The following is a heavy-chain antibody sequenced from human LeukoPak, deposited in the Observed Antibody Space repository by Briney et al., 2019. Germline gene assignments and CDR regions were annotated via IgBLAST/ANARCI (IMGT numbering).Heavy chain of an antibody. Sequence: SETLSLTCAVSGGSISSSNWWSWVRQPPGKGLEWIGEIYHSGSTNYNPSLKSRVTISVDTSKNQFSLKLSSVTAADTAVYYCARDRYGSGSYYNAYYFDYWGQGTLVTVSS. CDR1: GGSISSSNW. CDR2: IYHSGST. J-gene: IGHJ4*02. D-gene: IGHD3-10*01. CDR3: ARDRYGSGSYYNAYYFDY. V-gene: IGHV4-4*02.